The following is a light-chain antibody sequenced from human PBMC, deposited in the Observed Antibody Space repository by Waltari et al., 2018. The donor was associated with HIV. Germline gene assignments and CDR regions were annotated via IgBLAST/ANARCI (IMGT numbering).Light chain of an antibody. V-gene: IGLV3-21*02. CDR1: NIGSQS. CDR3: QVWDSSSDHHVV. Sequence: SYVLTPPPSVSVAPGQKARITCGGNNIGSQSVHWYQQKPGQAPVLVVYDDSDRPSGIPERFSGSNSGNTATLTISRVEAGDEADYYCQVWDSSSDHHVVFGGGTKLTVL. CDR2: DDS. J-gene: IGLJ2*01.